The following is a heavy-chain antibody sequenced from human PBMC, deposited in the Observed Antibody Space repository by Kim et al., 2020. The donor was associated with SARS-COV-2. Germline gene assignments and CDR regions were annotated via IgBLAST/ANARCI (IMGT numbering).Heavy chain of an antibody. CDR2: ISSSSTYI. CDR3: ARGGGYCGGDCYGIDY. J-gene: IGHJ4*02. V-gene: IGHV3-21*06. D-gene: IGHD2-21*02. Sequence: GGSLRLSCAASGFTFSSYTMNWVRLAPGKGLEWVSSISSSSTYISYADSVKGRFTISSDNAKNSMYLQMNSLRAEDTAVYYCARGGGYCGGDCYGIDYWGQGTLVTVSS. CDR1: GFTFSSYT.